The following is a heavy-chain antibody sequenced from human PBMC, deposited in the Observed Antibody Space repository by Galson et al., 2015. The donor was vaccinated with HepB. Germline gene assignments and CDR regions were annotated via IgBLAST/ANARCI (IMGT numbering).Heavy chain of an antibody. Sequence: QSGAEVKKPGESLKISCKGSGYSFTSYWIGWVRQMPGKGLEWMGRIDPSDSYTNYSPSFQGHVTISADKSISTAYLQWSSLKASDTAMYYCARRPTQLAAAGVTSIDYGMDVWGQGTTVTVSS. CDR3: ARRPTQLAAAGVTSIDYGMDV. CDR2: IDPSDSYT. D-gene: IGHD6-13*01. CDR1: GYSFTSYW. J-gene: IGHJ6*02. V-gene: IGHV5-10-1*01.